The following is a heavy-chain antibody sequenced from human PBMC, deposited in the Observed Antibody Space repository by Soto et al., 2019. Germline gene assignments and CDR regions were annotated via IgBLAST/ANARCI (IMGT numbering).Heavy chain of an antibody. D-gene: IGHD2-2*01. CDR1: GFTFSHYV. J-gene: IGHJ6*02. CDR3: AKDSGYQLPDNYFYYGLDV. V-gene: IGHV3-23*01. Sequence: EVELLESGGGLVRPGGSLRLSCAASGFTFSHYVLSWVRQSPERGLEWVSSISGSGSSVYVADSVRGRFIMSRDLSTNTVSLQMNSLRPEDTAVYYCAKDSGYQLPDNYFYYGLDVWGQGTTVTVSS. CDR2: ISGSGSSV.